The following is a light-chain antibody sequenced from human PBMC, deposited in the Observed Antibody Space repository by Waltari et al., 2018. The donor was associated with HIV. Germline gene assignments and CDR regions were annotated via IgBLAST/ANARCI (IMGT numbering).Light chain of an antibody. CDR1: SRDVWSYNL. CDR2: EVS. CDR3: CSYARSGIP. V-gene: IGLV2-23*02. J-gene: IGLJ2*01. Sequence: HSALTQTASLSGSFGQWITIPCTGSSRDVWSYNLVSWYQYHPGKAPKLIIYEVSKRPSGVSNRFSGSKSGNTASLTVSGLQAEDEAHYYCCSYARSGIPFGGGTKLTVL.